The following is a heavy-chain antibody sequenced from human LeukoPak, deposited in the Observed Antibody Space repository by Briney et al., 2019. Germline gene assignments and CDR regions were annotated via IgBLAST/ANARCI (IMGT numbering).Heavy chain of an antibody. V-gene: IGHV3-15*01. CDR1: GFTFSNAW. J-gene: IGHJ4*02. D-gene: IGHD3-3*01. CDR3: TSQTTAFWSGYSTGRGVAY. Sequence: PGGSRRLSCAASGFTFSNAWMSWVPQAPGKGLEWVGRIKSITDGGTTDYAAPVKGRFTIARDDSKNTLYLQMNSLKTDDTAVYYCTSQTTAFWSGYSTGRGVAYWGQGTLVTVSS. CDR2: IKSITDGGTT.